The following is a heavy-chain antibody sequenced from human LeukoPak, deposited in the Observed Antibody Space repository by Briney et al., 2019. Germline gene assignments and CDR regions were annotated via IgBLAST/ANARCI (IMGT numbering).Heavy chain of an antibody. V-gene: IGHV4-34*01. CDR1: GGSFSGYY. Sequence: PSETLSLTCAVYGGSFSGYYWSWIRQPPGKGLEWIGEINHSGSTNYNPSLKGRVTISVDTSKNQFSLKLSSVTAADTAVYYCARGRGVVVPAAIKPSRYNWFDPWGQGTLVTVSS. D-gene: IGHD2-2*01. CDR2: INHSGST. CDR3: ARGRGVVVPAAIKPSRYNWFDP. J-gene: IGHJ5*02.